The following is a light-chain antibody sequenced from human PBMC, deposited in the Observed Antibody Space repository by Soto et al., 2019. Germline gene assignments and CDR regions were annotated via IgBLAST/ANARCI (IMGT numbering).Light chain of an antibody. CDR3: IHGNHWSPT. V-gene: IGKV2-30*01. CDR2: KVS. J-gene: IGKJ1*01. Sequence: VPQTPLSLPVTLGQAASISCRSSRSLVYSDGNAYLNWFQHRPGQSPRRLIYKVSIRASGVPDRFSGSGSGTDFTLKISRVEAEDFGVYYCIHGNHWSPTFGQGTKVDIK. CDR1: RSLVYSDGNAY.